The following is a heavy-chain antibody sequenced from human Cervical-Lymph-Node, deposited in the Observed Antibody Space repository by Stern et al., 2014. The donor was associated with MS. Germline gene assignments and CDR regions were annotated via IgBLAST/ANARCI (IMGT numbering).Heavy chain of an antibody. D-gene: IGHD3-22*01. CDR3: ARGSYSSEYHYES. Sequence: DQLVQSGAEVRKPGESLKISCQGSGYRFTKYWIGWVRQMPGKGLEWLGIIWPGDSDARYSPSFQGQVTFSADKSISTAYLQWGSLEASDTAMYFCARGSYSSEYHYESWGQGTLVTVSS. CDR1: GYRFTKYW. CDR2: IWPGDSDA. V-gene: IGHV5-51*01. J-gene: IGHJ4*02.